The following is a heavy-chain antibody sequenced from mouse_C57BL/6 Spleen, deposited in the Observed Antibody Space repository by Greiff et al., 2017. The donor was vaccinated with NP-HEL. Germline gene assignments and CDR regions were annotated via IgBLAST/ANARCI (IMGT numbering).Heavy chain of an antibody. CDR3: AKEGGLLRFIWYFDV. Sequence: VKLVESGPGLVQPSQSLSITCTVSGFSLTSYGVHWVRQSPGKGLEWLGVIWRGGSTDYNAAFMSRLSITKDNSKSQVFFKMNSLQADDTAIYYCAKEGGLLRFIWYFDVWGTGTTVTVSS. J-gene: IGHJ1*03. V-gene: IGHV2-5*01. CDR2: IWRGGST. CDR1: GFSLTSYG. D-gene: IGHD1-1*01.